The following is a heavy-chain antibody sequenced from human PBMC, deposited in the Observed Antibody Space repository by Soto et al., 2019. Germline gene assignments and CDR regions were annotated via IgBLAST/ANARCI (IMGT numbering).Heavy chain of an antibody. CDR3: ARDKGAYCGGDCYSTWFDP. Sequence: QVQLVQSGAEVKKPRASVKVSCKASGYTFTSYGISWVRQAPGQGLEWMGWISAYNGNTNYAQKLQGRVTMTTDTSTSTAYMELRSLRSDDTAVYYCARDKGAYCGGDCYSTWFDPWGQGTLVTVSS. CDR1: GYTFTSYG. CDR2: ISAYNGNT. J-gene: IGHJ5*02. V-gene: IGHV1-18*01. D-gene: IGHD2-21*02.